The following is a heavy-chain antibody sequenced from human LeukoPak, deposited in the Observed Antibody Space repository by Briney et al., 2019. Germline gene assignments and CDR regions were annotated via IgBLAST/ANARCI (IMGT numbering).Heavy chain of an antibody. V-gene: IGHV1-69*05. Sequence: GSSVKVSCKASGGTFSSDVVTWVRQAPGQGLEWMGGIIPIFGTANYAQKFQGRVTITTDESTSTAYMELSSLRSEDTAVYYCATGIAAAGYYYYYYMDVWGKGTTVTVSS. CDR2: IIPIFGTA. J-gene: IGHJ6*03. CDR3: ATGIAAAGYYYYYYMDV. CDR1: GGTFSSDV. D-gene: IGHD6-13*01.